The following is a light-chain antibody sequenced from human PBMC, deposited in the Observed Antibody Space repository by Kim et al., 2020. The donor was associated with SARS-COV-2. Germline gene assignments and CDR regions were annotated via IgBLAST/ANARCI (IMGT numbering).Light chain of an antibody. J-gene: IGKJ1*01. CDR1: QNKRND. CDR3: QKLHAFPRT. CDR2: GET. Sequence: GERGTRGWRARQNKRNDLGWEQQKPGKAPELLIYGETTMKRGVPSRCSGRGDGTDFTLTNKSLQPEEFATYARQKLHAFPRTCGQGTKGDIK. V-gene: IGKV1-9*01.